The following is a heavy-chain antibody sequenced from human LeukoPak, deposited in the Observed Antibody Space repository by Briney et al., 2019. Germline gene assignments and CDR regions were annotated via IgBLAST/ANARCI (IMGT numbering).Heavy chain of an antibody. J-gene: IGHJ4*02. D-gene: IGHD3-22*01. Sequence: SETLSLTCTVSGYSISSGYYWGWIRQPPGKGLEWIGSIYYSGSTYYNPSLKSRVTISVDTSKNQFSLKLSSVTAADTAVYYCARLDSSGYYGTFDYWGQGTLVTVSS. CDR1: GYSISSGYY. CDR2: IYYSGST. CDR3: ARLDSSGYYGTFDY. V-gene: IGHV4-38-2*02.